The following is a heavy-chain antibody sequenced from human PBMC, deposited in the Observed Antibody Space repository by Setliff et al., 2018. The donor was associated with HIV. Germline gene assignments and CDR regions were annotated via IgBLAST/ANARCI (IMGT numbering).Heavy chain of an antibody. Sequence: GGSLRLSCAASGFTFSSYTMHWVRQAPGKGLEWVVVISFDGSNKYYADSVKGRFTISRDNSKNTLYLQMNSLRREDTAVYYCARVLPYNSALDNWGQGTLVTVSS. D-gene: IGHD6-25*01. CDR2: ISFDGSNK. V-gene: IGHV3-30*14. CDR3: ARVLPYNSALDN. J-gene: IGHJ4*02. CDR1: GFTFSSYT.